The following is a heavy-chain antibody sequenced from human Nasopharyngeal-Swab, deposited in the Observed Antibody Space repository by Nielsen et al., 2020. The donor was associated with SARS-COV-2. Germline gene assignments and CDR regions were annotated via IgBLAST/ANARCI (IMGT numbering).Heavy chain of an antibody. CDR3: AHSGSGYRNADAFDI. Sequence: SGPTLVKPTQTVTLTCTFSGSSLSTSGVGVGWSRQPPGKALEWLALIYWDDDKRYSPSLKSRLTITKDTSKNQVVLTMTNMDPVDTATYYCAHSGSGYRNADAFDIWGQGTMVTVSS. V-gene: IGHV2-5*02. D-gene: IGHD5-12*01. CDR1: GSSLSTSGVG. CDR2: IYWDDDK. J-gene: IGHJ3*02.